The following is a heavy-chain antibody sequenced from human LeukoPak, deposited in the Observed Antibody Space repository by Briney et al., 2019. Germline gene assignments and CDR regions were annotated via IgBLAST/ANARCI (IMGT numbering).Heavy chain of an antibody. CDR2: IYTSGST. Sequence: SETLSLTCTVSGGSISSGSYSWSWIRQPAGKGLEWIGRIYTSGSTNYNPSLKSRVTISVDTSKNQFSLKLSSVTAADTAVYYCAREWGSYYYGSGSYPYNWFDPWGQGTLVTVSS. CDR3: AREWGSYYYGSGSYPYNWFDP. CDR1: GGSISSGSYS. J-gene: IGHJ5*02. V-gene: IGHV4-61*02. D-gene: IGHD3-10*01.